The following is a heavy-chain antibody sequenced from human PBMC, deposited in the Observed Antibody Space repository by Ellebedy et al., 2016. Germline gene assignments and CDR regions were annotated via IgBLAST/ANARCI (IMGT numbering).Heavy chain of an antibody. CDR2: ISGSGST. D-gene: IGHD4-11*01. V-gene: IGHV3-23*01. CDR1: GFTFSSYA. CDR3: TRRVVLDYRDSAWFDP. J-gene: IGHJ5*02. Sequence: GESLKISXAASGFTFSSYAMNWVRQAPGKGLEWVSTISGSGSTYYADSVKGRFTISRDNSKSTLYLQMNSLKAEDTAVYYCTRRVVLDYRDSAWFDPWGQGTLVTVSS.